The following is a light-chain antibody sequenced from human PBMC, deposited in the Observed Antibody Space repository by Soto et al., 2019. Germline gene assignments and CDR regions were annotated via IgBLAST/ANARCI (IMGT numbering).Light chain of an antibody. J-gene: IGKJ1*01. Sequence: DIQMTQSPSTLSASVGDRVTITCRASQSISSRLAWYQQKPGKAPKLLIYKASSLESGVPSRFSGSGSVTEFTLTNSSLQPDDFATYYCQQDNSYPWTFGQGTKVEIK. V-gene: IGKV1-5*03. CDR1: QSISSR. CDR3: QQDNSYPWT. CDR2: KAS.